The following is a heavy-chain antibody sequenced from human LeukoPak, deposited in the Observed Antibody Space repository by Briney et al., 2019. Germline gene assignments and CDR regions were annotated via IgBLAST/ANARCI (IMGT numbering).Heavy chain of an antibody. Sequence: GGSLRLSCAASGFGFNSAAMTWVRQAPGKGLEWVSLVSSSGANTYYADSVKGRFTISRDNSKNTVYLQMNSLRAEDTAIYYCAKDIQGSYWGQGTLVTVSS. CDR3: AKDIQGSY. CDR1: GFGFNSAA. D-gene: IGHD2-21*01. CDR2: VSSSGANT. J-gene: IGHJ4*02. V-gene: IGHV3-23*01.